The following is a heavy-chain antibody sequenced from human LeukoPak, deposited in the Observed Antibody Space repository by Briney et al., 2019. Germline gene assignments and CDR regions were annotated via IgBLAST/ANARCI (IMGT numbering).Heavy chain of an antibody. V-gene: IGHV5-10-1*01. D-gene: IGHD6-13*01. CDR2: IDPSDSYT. Sequence: GESLKISCKGSGYSFTSYWISWVRQMPGKGLEWMGRIDPSDSYTNYSPSFQGHVTISADKSISTAYLQSSSLKASDTAMYYCARHPAAAVDYWGQGTLVTVSS. CDR3: ARHPAAAVDY. J-gene: IGHJ4*02. CDR1: GYSFTSYW.